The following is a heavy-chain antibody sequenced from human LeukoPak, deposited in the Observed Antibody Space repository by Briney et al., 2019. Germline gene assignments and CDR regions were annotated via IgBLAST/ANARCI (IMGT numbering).Heavy chain of an antibody. J-gene: IGHJ6*02. CDR2: INPNSGGT. Sequence: GASVKVSCKASGYTFTGYYMHWVRQAPGQGLEWMGWINPNSGGTNYAQKFQGRVTMTRDTSISTAYMELGRLRSDDTAVYYCAREVAAAGPPQGYHYYYGMDVWGQGTTVTVSS. D-gene: IGHD6-13*01. CDR3: AREVAAAGPPQGYHYYYGMDV. V-gene: IGHV1-2*02. CDR1: GYTFTGYY.